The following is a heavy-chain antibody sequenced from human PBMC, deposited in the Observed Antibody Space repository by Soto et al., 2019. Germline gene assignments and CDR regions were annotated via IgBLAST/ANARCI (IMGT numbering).Heavy chain of an antibody. Sequence: GASVKVSCKASGYTFTDYALHWVRQAPGQGLEWMGWMNAGVGNTLYSQKFQGRITITRDTSASTAYMELNSLKSEDTAIYYCARDTGYTFGSLNYWGPGTLVTVSS. J-gene: IGHJ4*02. V-gene: IGHV1-3*01. CDR3: ARDTGYTFGSLNY. CDR2: MNAGVGNT. CDR1: GYTFTDYA. D-gene: IGHD5-18*01.